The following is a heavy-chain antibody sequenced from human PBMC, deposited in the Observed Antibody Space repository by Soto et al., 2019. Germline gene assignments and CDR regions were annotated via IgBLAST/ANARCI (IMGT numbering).Heavy chain of an antibody. CDR2: IVVGSGNT. D-gene: IGHD2-15*01. J-gene: IGHJ4*02. CDR3: AAGGGVGASDY. Sequence: EASVKVSCKASGFTFTSSAVQWVRQARGQRLEWIGWIVVGSGNTNYAQKFQERVTITRDMSTSTAYMELSSLRSEDTAVYYCAAGGGVGASDYWGQGTLVTVSS. V-gene: IGHV1-58*01. CDR1: GFTFTSSA.